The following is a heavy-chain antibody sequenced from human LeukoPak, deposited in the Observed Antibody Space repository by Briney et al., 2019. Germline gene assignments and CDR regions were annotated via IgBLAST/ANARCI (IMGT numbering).Heavy chain of an antibody. CDR2: ISAYNGNT. J-gene: IGHJ4*02. D-gene: IGHD3-10*01. V-gene: IGHV1-18*01. CDR1: GYTFTSFG. CDR3: ALTSYYYGSGSYFGPDY. Sequence: GASVKVSCKTSGYTFTSFGISWVRQAPGQGLEWMGWISAYNGNTNYAQKLQGRVTMTTDTSTSTAYMELRSLRSDDTAVYYCALTSYYYGSGSYFGPDYWGQGTLVTVSS.